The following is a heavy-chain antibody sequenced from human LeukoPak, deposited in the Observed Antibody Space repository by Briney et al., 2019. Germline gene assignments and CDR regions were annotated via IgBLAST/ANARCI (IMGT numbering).Heavy chain of an antibody. J-gene: IGHJ4*02. D-gene: IGHD3-3*01. CDR2: ISGSGGST. Sequence: GGSLRLSCAASGFTFSSYAMSWVRRAPGKGLEWVSAISGSGGSTYYADSVKGRFTISRDNSKNTLYLQMNSLRAEDTAVYYCAKATTYYDFWSGYSPDYWGQGTLVTVSS. V-gene: IGHV3-23*01. CDR3: AKATTYYDFWSGYSPDY. CDR1: GFTFSSYA.